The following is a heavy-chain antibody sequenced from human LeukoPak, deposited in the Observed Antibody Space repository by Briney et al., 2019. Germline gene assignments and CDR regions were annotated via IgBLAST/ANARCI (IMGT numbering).Heavy chain of an antibody. J-gene: IGHJ3*02. CDR1: GYTFTSYY. CDR3: ERVKPNYYDSSAYGTFDI. Sequence: ASVTVSCTASGYTFTSYYMHWVRQAPGQGLEWMGIINPSGGSTSYAQKFQGRVTMTRDTSTSTVYMELSSLRSEDTAVYYCERVKPNYYDSSAYGTFDIWGQGTMVTVSS. V-gene: IGHV1-46*01. D-gene: IGHD3-22*01. CDR2: INPSGGST.